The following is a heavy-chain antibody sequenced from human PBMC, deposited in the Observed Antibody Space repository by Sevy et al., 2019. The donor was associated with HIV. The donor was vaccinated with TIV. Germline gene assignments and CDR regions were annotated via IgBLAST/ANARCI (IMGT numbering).Heavy chain of an antibody. CDR2: IYYSRST. Sequence: SETLSLTCAVSGGSIGSGGYYWSWIRQHPGKGLEWIGYIYYSRSTYYNPSLKSRVTISVDTSKNQFSLKLSSVTAADTAGYYCVSLRITMVRGVIIARNYSDYWGQGTLVTVSS. CDR1: GGSIGSGGYY. CDR3: VSLRITMVRGVIIARNYSDY. V-gene: IGHV4-31*11. J-gene: IGHJ4*02. D-gene: IGHD3-10*01.